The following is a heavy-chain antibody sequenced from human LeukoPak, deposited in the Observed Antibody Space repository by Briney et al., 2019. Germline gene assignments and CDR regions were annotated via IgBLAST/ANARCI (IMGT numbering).Heavy chain of an antibody. CDR3: ARGGERANFYGLGSSPNWFDP. CDR2: MNPNSGNT. Sequence: ASVKVSCKASGYTFISYDINWVRRAAGQGLEWMGWMNPNSGNTGYAQKFQGRVTMTRNTSISTAYMELSGLRSDDTAVYYCARGGERANFYGLGSSPNWFDPWGQGTLVTVSP. D-gene: IGHD3-10*01. J-gene: IGHJ5*02. V-gene: IGHV1-8*02. CDR1: GYTFISYD.